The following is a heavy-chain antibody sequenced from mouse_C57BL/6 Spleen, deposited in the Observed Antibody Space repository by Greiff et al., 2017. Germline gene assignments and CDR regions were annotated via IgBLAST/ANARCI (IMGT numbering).Heavy chain of an antibody. CDR2: INPNNGGT. CDR1: GYTFTDYN. J-gene: IGHJ3*01. V-gene: IGHV1-22*01. CDR3: ARYPESNYVAY. D-gene: IGHD2-5*01. Sequence: VQLQQSGPELVKPGASVKMSCKASGYTFTDYNMHWVKQRHGKSLEWIGDINPNNGGTSYNQKFKGKATLTVNKSSSTAYMELRSLTSEDSAVYYCARYPESNYVAYWGQGTLVTVSA.